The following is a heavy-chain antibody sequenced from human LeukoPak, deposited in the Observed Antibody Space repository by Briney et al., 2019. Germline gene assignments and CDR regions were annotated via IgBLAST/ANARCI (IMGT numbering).Heavy chain of an antibody. CDR2: IYTSGST. V-gene: IGHV4-4*09. J-gene: IGHJ4*02. CDR3: ARAYDSSGYYFDY. D-gene: IGHD3-22*01. Sequence: PSETLSLTCTVSGGSISSHYWSWIRQPPGKGLEWIGYIYTSGSTNYNPSLKSRVTISVDTSKNQFSLRLSSVTAADTAVYYCARAYDSSGYYFDYWGQGTLVTVSS. CDR1: GGSISSHY.